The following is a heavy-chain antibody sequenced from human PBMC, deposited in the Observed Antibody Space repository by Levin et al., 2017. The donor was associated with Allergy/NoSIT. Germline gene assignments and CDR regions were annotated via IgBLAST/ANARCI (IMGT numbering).Heavy chain of an antibody. J-gene: IGHJ4*02. CDR2: ISSSSNSI. CDR1: RFTFSSYS. V-gene: IGHV3-48*01. D-gene: IGHD5-24*01. CDR3: ANIRDAYNPVFDY. Sequence: LSLTCAASRFTFSSYSMNWVRQAPGKGLEWVSYISSSSNSIHYADSVKGRFTISRDNAKNSLYLQMNSLRAEDTAVYYCANIRDAYNPVFDYWGQGTLVTVSS.